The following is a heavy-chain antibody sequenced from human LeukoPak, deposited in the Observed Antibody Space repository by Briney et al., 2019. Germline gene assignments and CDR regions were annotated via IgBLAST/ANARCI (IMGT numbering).Heavy chain of an antibody. V-gene: IGHV3-74*01. CDR1: GFTFSSYW. Sequence: GGSLRLSCAAAGFTFSSYWMHWVRQAPGKGLVWVSRINRDGSSTIYADSVKGRFTISRDNAKNTLYLQMNSLRAEDTAVYYCARGVRDGYSFGFYFDYWGQGALVTVSS. CDR2: INRDGSST. J-gene: IGHJ4*02. CDR3: ARGVRDGYSFGFYFDY. D-gene: IGHD5-12*01.